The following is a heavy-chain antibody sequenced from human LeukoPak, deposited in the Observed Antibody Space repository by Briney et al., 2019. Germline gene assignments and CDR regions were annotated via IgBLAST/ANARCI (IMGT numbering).Heavy chain of an antibody. V-gene: IGHV3-13*01. D-gene: IGHD1-1*01. CDR3: ARGPPRGKYYYMDV. CDR1: GFTLISFD. Sequence: RLALSPLGFTLISFDTRSARHPTGQRLEWVSTISTAADTYHPRSLEGRFTLSRDNAKKFLYLQMNSLAAGDTAVDYCARGPPRGKYYYMDVWGKGTTVTVSS. J-gene: IGHJ6*03. CDR2: ISTAADT.